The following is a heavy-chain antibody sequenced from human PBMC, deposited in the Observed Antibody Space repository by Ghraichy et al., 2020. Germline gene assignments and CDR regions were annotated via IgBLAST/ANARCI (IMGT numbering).Heavy chain of an antibody. D-gene: IGHD3-16*01. CDR2: IYHSGST. CDR3: ARVGGGSLPYFDY. Sequence: TLSLTCAVSGGSITSDNYSWSWIRPPPGKGLECVGYIYHSGSTYYNPSLKSRVTISVDRSKNQFSLRLTSVTAADTAVYFCARVGGGSLPYFDYWGQGTLVTVSS. CDR1: GGSITSDNYS. J-gene: IGHJ4*02. V-gene: IGHV4-30-2*01.